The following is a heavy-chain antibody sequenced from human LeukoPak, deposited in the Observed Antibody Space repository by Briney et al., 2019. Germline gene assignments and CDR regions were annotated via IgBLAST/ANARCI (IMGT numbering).Heavy chain of an antibody. CDR3: SRCDPDY. CDR1: GFTFSGYW. Sequence: GGSLRLSCAASGFTFSGYWMQGVRQAPGKGLQGVANINYGGSDRYYVDSVKGRFTISRDNAKNSLYLQMNSWTVGDTAGIYCSRCDPDYWVQGTLLAVRS. J-gene: IGHJ4*02. D-gene: IGHD2-21*02. CDR2: INYGGSDR. V-gene: IGHV3-7*03.